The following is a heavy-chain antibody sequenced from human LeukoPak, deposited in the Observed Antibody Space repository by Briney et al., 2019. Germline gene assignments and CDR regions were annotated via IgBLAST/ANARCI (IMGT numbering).Heavy chain of an antibody. V-gene: IGHV3-7*01. Sequence: GGSLRLSCAASGFSFSSFWMSWVRQAPGKGLEWVANIKQDGSEKYYVDSVEGRFTISRDNARNSLYLQMNSLRAEDTAMYYCVRDSKEYSSSLSWFDPWGQGTLVTVSS. D-gene: IGHD6-6*01. CDR2: IKQDGSEK. J-gene: IGHJ5*02. CDR1: GFSFSSFW. CDR3: VRDSKEYSSSLSWFDP.